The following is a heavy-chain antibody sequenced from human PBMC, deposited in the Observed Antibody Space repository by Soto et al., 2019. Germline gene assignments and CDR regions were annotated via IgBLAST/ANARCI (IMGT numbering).Heavy chain of an antibody. Sequence: LSLTCAASGFTFSSYSMTWVRQAPGKGLEWVSSISSSSSYIYYADSVKGRFTISRDNAKNSLYLQMNSLRAEDTAVYYCARAGPQLLSYNYYYMDVWGKGTTVTVSS. CDR2: ISSSSSYI. J-gene: IGHJ6*03. D-gene: IGHD1-7*01. V-gene: IGHV3-21*01. CDR3: ARAGPQLLSYNYYYMDV. CDR1: GFTFSSYS.